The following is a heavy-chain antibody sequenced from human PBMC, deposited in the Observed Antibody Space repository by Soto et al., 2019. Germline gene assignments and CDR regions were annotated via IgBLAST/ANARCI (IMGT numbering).Heavy chain of an antibody. J-gene: IGHJ2*01. V-gene: IGHV1-69*01. Sequence: QVQLVQSGAEVKKPGSSVKVSCKASGGTFSSYAISWVRQAPGQGLEWMGGIIPIFGTANYAQKFQGRVTITADESTSTSYKELSSRRSEDTVVYYWTREPSSTNWDFDLWGRGTLVTVSS. CDR3: TREPSSTNWDFDL. CDR1: GGTFSSYA. D-gene: IGHD2-2*01. CDR2: IIPIFGTA.